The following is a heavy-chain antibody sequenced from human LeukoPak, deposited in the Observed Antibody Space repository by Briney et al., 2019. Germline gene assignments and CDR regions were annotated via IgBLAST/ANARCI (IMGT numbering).Heavy chain of an antibody. J-gene: IGHJ4*02. D-gene: IGHD6-13*01. Sequence: GASVKVSCKASGGTFSSYAISWVRQAPGQGLEWMGGIIPIFGTANYAQKLQGRVTMTTDTSTSTAYMELRSLRSDDTAVYYCAREIYMVAAAGFRVDYWGQGTLVTVSS. V-gene: IGHV1-69*05. CDR2: IIPIFGTA. CDR3: AREIYMVAAAGFRVDY. CDR1: GGTFSSYA.